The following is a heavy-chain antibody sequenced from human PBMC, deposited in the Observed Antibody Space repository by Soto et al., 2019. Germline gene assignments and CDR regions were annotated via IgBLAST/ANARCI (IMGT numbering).Heavy chain of an antibody. Sequence: QVQLVQSGAEVRKPGASVKVSCETSGYSFSDYAIHWVRQAPGQGLEWMGWINIGSGTTKYSQRFQGRLTITTDTSASAAYMEMRSLRSEDTATYSCARYYYARAHYDDHFDYWGQGTLVTVSS. D-gene: IGHD3-10*02. CDR3: ARYYYARAHYDDHFDY. V-gene: IGHV1-3*04. CDR1: GYSFSDYA. CDR2: INIGSGTT. J-gene: IGHJ4*02.